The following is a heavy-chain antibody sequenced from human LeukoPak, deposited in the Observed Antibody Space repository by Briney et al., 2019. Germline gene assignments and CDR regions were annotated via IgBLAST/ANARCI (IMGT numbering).Heavy chain of an antibody. D-gene: IGHD3-10*01. CDR2: ISNDGRKT. J-gene: IGHJ4*02. V-gene: IGHV3-30*03. CDR3: ARDLVYGDSFDY. CDR1: GFTFSSYS. Sequence: RSGGSLRLSCAASGFTFSSYSMNWVRQAPGKGLEWVTVISNDGRKTYYADSVKGRFTISRDNSKNTLYLQMNSLRAEDTAVYYCARDLVYGDSFDYWGQGTLVTVSS.